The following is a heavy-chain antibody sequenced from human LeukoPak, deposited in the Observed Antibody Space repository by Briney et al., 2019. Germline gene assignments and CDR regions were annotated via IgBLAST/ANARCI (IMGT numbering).Heavy chain of an antibody. CDR3: ATSDSSGYSY. CDR2: IYYSGST. CDR1: GGSISSYY. V-gene: IGHV4-59*01. D-gene: IGHD3-22*01. J-gene: IGHJ4*02. Sequence: SETLSLTCTVSGGSISSYYWSWIRQPPGKGLEWIGYIYYSGSTNYNPSLKSRVTISVDTSKNQFSLKLSSVTAADTAVYYCATSDSSGYSYWGQGTLVTVSS.